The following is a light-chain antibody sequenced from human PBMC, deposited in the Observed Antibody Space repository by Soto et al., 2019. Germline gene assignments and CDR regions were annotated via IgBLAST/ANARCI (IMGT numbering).Light chain of an antibody. Sequence: EIVMTQSPATGSVSPGEIASLSCRASQSVSSNLAWYQQRPGQAPRLLIYGASTRATGIPARFSGSGSGTEFTLTISSLQSEDFAVYYCQQCKSWPYTFGQGTKVDIK. CDR1: QSVSSN. V-gene: IGKV3-15*01. CDR2: GAS. CDR3: QQCKSWPYT. J-gene: IGKJ2*01.